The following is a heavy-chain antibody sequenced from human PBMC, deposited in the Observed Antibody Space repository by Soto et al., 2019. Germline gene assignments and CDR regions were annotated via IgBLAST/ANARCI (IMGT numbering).Heavy chain of an antibody. D-gene: IGHD1-26*01. J-gene: IGHJ5*01. CDR1: GLTFSGYY. CDR2: INHSGST. Sequence: PSETLCLTCAAYGLTFSGYYWSWIRQPPGKGLEWIGEINHSGSTNYNPSLMRRGITILNTTKNQSSLQQSSVTAADTAVYYCATRGSWLHPFDPWGQGTLVTVSS. V-gene: IGHV4-34*08. CDR3: ATRGSWLHPFDP.